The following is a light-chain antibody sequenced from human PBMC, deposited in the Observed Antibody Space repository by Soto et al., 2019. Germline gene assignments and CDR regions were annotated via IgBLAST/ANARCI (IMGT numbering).Light chain of an antibody. Sequence: QSVLTQPPSASGTPGQRVTISCSGSSSNIGSNYVYWYQQLPGTAPKLLIYRNNQRPSGVPDRFSGSKSGTSASLAFSGLRSEDEADYYCAAWDDSLSGLGGVFGGGTQLTVL. V-gene: IGLV1-47*01. CDR3: AAWDDSLSGLGGV. CDR2: RNN. J-gene: IGLJ3*02. CDR1: SSNIGSNY.